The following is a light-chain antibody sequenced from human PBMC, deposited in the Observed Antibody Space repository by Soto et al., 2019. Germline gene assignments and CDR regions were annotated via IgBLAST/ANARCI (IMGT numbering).Light chain of an antibody. CDR2: DVI. CDR1: SSDVGGYNY. CDR3: QSYDSTLSGSWV. J-gene: IGLJ3*02. Sequence: QSALTQPRSVSGSPGQSVTISCTGTSSDVGGYNYVSWYQHHPDKAPKLLIYDVIKRPSGVPDRFSASKSGTSASLAITGLQAEDEADYYCQSYDSTLSGSWVFGGGTKLTVL. V-gene: IGLV2-11*01.